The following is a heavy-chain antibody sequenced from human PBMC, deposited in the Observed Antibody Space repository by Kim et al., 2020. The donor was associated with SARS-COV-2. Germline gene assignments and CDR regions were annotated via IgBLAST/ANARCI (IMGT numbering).Heavy chain of an antibody. CDR1: GYTFTSYA. V-gene: IGHV1-3*01. Sequence: ASVKVSCKASGYTFTSYAMHWVRQAPGQRLEWMGWINAGNGNTKYSQKFQGRVTITRDTSASTAYMELSSLRSEDTAVYYCARDWGLAPSPAGLYYYGMDVWGQGTTVTVSS. D-gene: IGHD3-16*01. J-gene: IGHJ6*02. CDR3: ARDWGLAPSPAGLYYYGMDV. CDR2: INAGNGNT.